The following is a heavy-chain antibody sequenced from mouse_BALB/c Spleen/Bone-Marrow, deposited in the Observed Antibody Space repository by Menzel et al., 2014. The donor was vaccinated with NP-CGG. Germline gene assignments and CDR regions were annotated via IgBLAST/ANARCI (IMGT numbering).Heavy chain of an antibody. CDR3: ARSPY. CDR2: ILPGSGIT. V-gene: IGHV1-9*01. Sequence: QVQLQQSGAELMKPGASVKIPCKATGYTFSSYWIEWVKQRPGHGLEWIGEILPGSGITNYNEKFKGKATFTADTSPNTAYMQLGSLTSEDSAVYYCARSPYWGQGTLVTVSA. CDR1: GYTFSSYW. J-gene: IGHJ3*01.